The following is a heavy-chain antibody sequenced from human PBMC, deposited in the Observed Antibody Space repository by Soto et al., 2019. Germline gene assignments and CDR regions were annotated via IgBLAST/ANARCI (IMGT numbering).Heavy chain of an antibody. CDR2: LPERGSSP. V-gene: IGHV3-23*01. CDR1: GFTFSNYA. J-gene: IGHJ6*02. Sequence: SXGSLRLSFAASGFTFSNYALSWVRQAPGKGLEWISALPERGSSPYYADSVEGRFTISRDNSKNTLYLQMNSLRAEDTAVYYCAKMTSGSYGPNYGMDVWGQGTTVTVSS. CDR3: AKMTSGSYGPNYGMDV. D-gene: IGHD5-18*01.